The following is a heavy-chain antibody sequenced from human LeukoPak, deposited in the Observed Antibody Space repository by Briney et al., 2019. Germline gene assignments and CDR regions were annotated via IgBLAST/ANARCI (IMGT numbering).Heavy chain of an antibody. Sequence: GGSLRLSCAASGFTFSSYAMSWVRQAPGKGLEWVSAISGSGGSTYYADSVKGRFTISRDNAKNSLYLQMNSLRAEGTAVYYCARGRGIVVVITTSSGYFQHWGQGTLVTVSS. J-gene: IGHJ1*01. CDR3: ARGRGIVVVITTSSGYFQH. CDR2: ISGSGGST. D-gene: IGHD3-22*01. V-gene: IGHV3-23*01. CDR1: GFTFSSYA.